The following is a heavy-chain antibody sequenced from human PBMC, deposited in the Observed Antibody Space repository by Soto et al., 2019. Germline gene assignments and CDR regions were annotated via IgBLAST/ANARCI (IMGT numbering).Heavy chain of an antibody. CDR2: CDPEDGET. J-gene: IGHJ4*02. CDR3: ALKIDRKDGNNLDY. V-gene: IGHV1-24*01. Sequence: QVQLVQSGAEVKKPGASVKVSCKVSGYTLIELSTHWVRQAPGKGLEWMGGCDPEDGETIYAQKFQGRVTITEDTSTHTAYMELSSLTSADTAVYYCALKIDRKDGNNLDYWGQGTLVTVSS. CDR1: GYTLIELS.